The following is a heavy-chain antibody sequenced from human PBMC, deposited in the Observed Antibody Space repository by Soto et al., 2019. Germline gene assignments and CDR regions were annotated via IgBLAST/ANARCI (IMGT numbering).Heavy chain of an antibody. J-gene: IGHJ3*02. D-gene: IGHD5-12*01. CDR2: IIPIFGTA. CDR1: GGTFSSYA. Sequence: QVQLVQSGAEVKKPGSSVKVSCKASGGTFSSYAISWVRQAPGQGLEWMGGIIPIFGTANYAQKFQGRVTITADESTSTAYMELSSLRSEDTAVYYCARDTQMATTWWDAFDIWGQGTMVTVSS. V-gene: IGHV1-69*01. CDR3: ARDTQMATTWWDAFDI.